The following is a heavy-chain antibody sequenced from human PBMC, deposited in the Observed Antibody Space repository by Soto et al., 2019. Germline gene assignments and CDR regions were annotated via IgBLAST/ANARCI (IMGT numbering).Heavy chain of an antibody. V-gene: IGHV3-7*01. CDR2: IKQDGSAK. Sequence: GGSLRLSCEASGFIFSTYWMTWVRQAPGRGLEWVANIKQDGSAKYYVDSVKGRFTISRDNARNVVYLQMNSLRAEDTAVYYCARAQLERHMESGNWFDPWGQGTLVTVSS. CDR3: ARAQLERHMESGNWFDP. D-gene: IGHD1-1*01. J-gene: IGHJ5*02. CDR1: GFIFSTYW.